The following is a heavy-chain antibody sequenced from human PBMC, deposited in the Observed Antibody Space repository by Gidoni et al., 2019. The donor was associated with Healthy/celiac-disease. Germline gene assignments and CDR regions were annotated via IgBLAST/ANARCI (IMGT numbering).Heavy chain of an antibody. J-gene: IGHJ5*02. Sequence: QLQLQESGPGLVKPSETLSLTCTVPGGSISSSSYHWCWIRQPPGKGLEWIGSIYYSGSTYYNPSLKSRVTISVDTSKNQFSLKLSSVTAADTAVYYCATQAAEIVLMVYAIKVRWFDPWGQGTQVTVSS. CDR2: IYYSGST. CDR1: GGSISSSSYH. CDR3: ATQAAEIVLMVYAIKVRWFDP. D-gene: IGHD2-8*01. V-gene: IGHV4-39*01.